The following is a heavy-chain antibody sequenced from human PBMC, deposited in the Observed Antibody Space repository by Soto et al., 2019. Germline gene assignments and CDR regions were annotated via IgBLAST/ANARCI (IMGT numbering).Heavy chain of an antibody. CDR2: IKQDGSET. V-gene: IGHV3-7*03. CDR3: MTTTRGGPFDY. Sequence: EVQLVESGGDLVQPGGSLRLSCAASGFTFSNYWMTWVRQAPGKGLEWVAIIKQDGSETKYVDSVKGRFTISRDNAKNSVYLQMNSLRAEDTAVYYCMTTTRGGPFDYWCQGTLVTVSS. CDR1: GFTFSNYW. D-gene: IGHD1-1*01. J-gene: IGHJ4*02.